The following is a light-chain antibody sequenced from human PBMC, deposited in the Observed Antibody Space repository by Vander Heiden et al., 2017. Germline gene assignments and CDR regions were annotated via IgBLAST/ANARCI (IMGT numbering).Light chain of an antibody. Sequence: DIQMTQSPSSLSANVGDRVAITCRASQSISNFLNWYQHKPGKAPNLLIYSASTLQTVVPSRFSGSSSVTDFTLTISSLQPEDFATYYCQQTYSLPFTFGGGTKTEIK. V-gene: IGKV1-39*01. CDR2: SAS. CDR3: QQTYSLPFT. J-gene: IGKJ4*01. CDR1: QSISNF.